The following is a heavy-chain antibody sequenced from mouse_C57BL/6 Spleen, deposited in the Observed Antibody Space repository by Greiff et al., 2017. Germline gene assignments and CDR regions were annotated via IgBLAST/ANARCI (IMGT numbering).Heavy chain of an antibody. CDR1: GYAFSSSW. V-gene: IGHV1-82*01. Sequence: QFQRQQSVPELVKPGASVKISCKASGYAFSSSWMNWVKQRPGKGLEWIGRIYPGDGDTNYNGKFKGKATLTADKSSSTAYMQLSSLTSEDSAVYFCARSNVDAMDYWGQGTSVTVSS. CDR2: IYPGDGDT. J-gene: IGHJ4*01. CDR3: ARSNVDAMDY.